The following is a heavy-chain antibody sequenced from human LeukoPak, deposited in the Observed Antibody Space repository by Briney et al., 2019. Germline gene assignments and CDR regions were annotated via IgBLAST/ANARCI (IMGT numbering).Heavy chain of an antibody. Sequence: GGSLRLSCAASGFTFSSYEMNWVRQAPGKGLEWVSYISSSGSTIYYADSVKGRFTISRDNSKNTLYIQMNSLRAEDTAIYYCAKHGEAYGDSRTDYWGQGTLVTVPS. V-gene: IGHV3-48*03. CDR3: AKHGEAYGDSRTDY. CDR2: ISSSGSTI. D-gene: IGHD4-17*01. J-gene: IGHJ4*02. CDR1: GFTFSSYE.